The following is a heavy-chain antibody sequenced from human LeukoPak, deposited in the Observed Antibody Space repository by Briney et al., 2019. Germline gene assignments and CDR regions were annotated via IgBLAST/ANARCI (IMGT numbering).Heavy chain of an antibody. J-gene: IGHJ4*02. D-gene: IGHD6-13*01. Sequence: PSETLSLTCTVTGGSISSYYWSWIRQPPGKGLEWIGYIYYSGSTNYNPSLKSRVTISVDTSKNQFSLKLSSVTAADTAVYYCASGVAAAADYFDYWGQGTLVTVSS. V-gene: IGHV4-59*01. CDR2: IYYSGST. CDR1: GGSISSYY. CDR3: ASGVAAAADYFDY.